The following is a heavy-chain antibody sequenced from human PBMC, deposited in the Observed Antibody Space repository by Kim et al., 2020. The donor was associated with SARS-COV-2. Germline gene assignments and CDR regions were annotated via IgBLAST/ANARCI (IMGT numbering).Heavy chain of an antibody. D-gene: IGHD3-22*01. CDR1: GGSFSGYY. CDR2: INHSGST. CDR3: ARGLNYDSSGYWEEGGATGYYGMDV. Sequence: SETLSLTCAVYGGSFSGYYWSWIRQPPGKGLEWIGAINHSGSTKYNPSLKSRVTISVDTYKNQFSLQLSSVTAADTAVYYCARGLNYDSSGYWEEGGATGYYGMDVWGERSTVTDSS. J-gene: IGHJ6*04. V-gene: IGHV4-34*01.